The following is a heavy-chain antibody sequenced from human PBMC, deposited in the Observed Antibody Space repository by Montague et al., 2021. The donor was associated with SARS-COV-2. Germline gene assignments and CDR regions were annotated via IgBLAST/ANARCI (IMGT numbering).Heavy chain of an antibody. Sequence: PALVKTIQTLTLIGTFSEFSLSTSGMCVSWIRQPPGKALEWLALIDWXXXKYSSTSLKTRLTISKDNSKHQVVLTMTTMDPVDTATYYCARMVTIFSLGGYYYYYGMDVCGQGTTVTISS. J-gene: IGHJ6*02. CDR1: EFSLSTSGMC. V-gene: IGHV2-70*01. CDR2: IDWXXXK. CDR3: ARMVTIFSLGGYYYYYGMDV. D-gene: IGHD3-9*01.